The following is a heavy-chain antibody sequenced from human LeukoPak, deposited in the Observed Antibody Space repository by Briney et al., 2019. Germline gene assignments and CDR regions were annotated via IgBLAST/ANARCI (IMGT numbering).Heavy chain of an antibody. Sequence: PSETLSLTCTVSGGSISSYYWSWILQPPGKGLEWIGYIYYSGSTNYNPSLRSRVTISVDTSKNQFSLKVRSVTAADTDVYYCARDQGSGSYNLDAFDIWGQGTMVTVSS. CDR2: IYYSGST. CDR3: ARDQGSGSYNLDAFDI. D-gene: IGHD1-26*01. V-gene: IGHV4-59*01. J-gene: IGHJ3*02. CDR1: GGSISSYY.